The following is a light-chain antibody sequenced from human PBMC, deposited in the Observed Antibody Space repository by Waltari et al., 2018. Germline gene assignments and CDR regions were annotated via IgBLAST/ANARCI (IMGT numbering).Light chain of an antibody. V-gene: IGLV2-18*02. CDR1: SSDVGSYNR. Sequence: QSALTQPPSVSGSPGQSVTISCTGTSSDVGSYNRVSWYQQPPRTAPNILCYEVRNRPSGVPDRFSGSKSGNTAFLTISGLQAEDEADYYCSSYTSSSTPVFGGGTKLTVL. CDR2: EVR. CDR3: SSYTSSSTPV. J-gene: IGLJ2*01.